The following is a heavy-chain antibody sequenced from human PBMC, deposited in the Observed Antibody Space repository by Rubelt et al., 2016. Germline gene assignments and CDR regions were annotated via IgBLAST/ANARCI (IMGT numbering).Heavy chain of an antibody. J-gene: IGHJ3*02. CDR3: ARGAALYLRSPFDI. CDR2: IYYSGST. V-gene: IGHV4-39*01. Sequence: QLQLQESGPGLVKPSETVSLTCTVSGGSISDSNHYWGWIRQPPGKGLEWIGYIYYSGSTNYHPSLKSRVTISVNTSRNKVSLSLTSVTAADTAVYYCARGAALYLRSPFDIWGQGTMVSVSS. D-gene: IGHD6-25*01. CDR1: GGSISDSNHY.